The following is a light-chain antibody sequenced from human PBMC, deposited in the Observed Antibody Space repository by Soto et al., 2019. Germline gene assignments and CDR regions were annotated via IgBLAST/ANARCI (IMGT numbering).Light chain of an antibody. V-gene: IGLV1-40*01. CDR1: SSNIGAGYD. J-gene: IGLJ3*02. CDR3: QSYDSSLSGSV. Sequence: QAVVTQPPSVSGAPGQRVTISCTRSSSNIGAGYDVHWYQQLPGTAPKLLIYGNSNRPSGVPDRFSGSKSGTSASLAITGLQAEDEADYYCQSYDSSLSGSVFGGGTKLTVL. CDR2: GNS.